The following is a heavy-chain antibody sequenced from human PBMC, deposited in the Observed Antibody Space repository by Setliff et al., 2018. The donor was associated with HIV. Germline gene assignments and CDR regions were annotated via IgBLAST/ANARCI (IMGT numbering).Heavy chain of an antibody. J-gene: IGHJ5*02. D-gene: IGHD3-10*01. V-gene: IGHV4-4*07. CDR2: IDSSGTT. CDR1: GGSFGVYR. CDR3: ARDRHSSGLGSYGP. Sequence: KPSETLSLTCTISGGSFGVYRWCWIRQSAGRGLEWIGRIDSSGTTDYKPSLKGRVAIAVDTSRNQFSLRVTSVTAADTAVYFCARDRHSSGLGSYGPWGPGILVTVSS.